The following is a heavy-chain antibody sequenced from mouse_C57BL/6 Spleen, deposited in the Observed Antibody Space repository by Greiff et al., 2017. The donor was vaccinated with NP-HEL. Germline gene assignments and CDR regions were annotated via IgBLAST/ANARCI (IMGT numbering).Heavy chain of an antibody. J-gene: IGHJ2*01. V-gene: IGHV1-55*01. Sequence: VQLQQSGAELVKPGASVKMSCKASGYTFTSYWITWVKQRPGQGLEWIGDIYPGSGSTNYNEKFKSKATLTVDTSSSTAYMQLSSLTSEDSAVYYCAEIYYGYDDYFDYWGQGTTLTVSS. CDR2: IYPGSGST. CDR1: GYTFTSYW. D-gene: IGHD2-2*01. CDR3: AEIYYGYDDYFDY.